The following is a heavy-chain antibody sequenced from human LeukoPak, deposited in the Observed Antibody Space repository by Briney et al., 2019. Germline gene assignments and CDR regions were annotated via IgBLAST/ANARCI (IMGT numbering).Heavy chain of an antibody. V-gene: IGHV4-4*07. CDR3: ARDRVRYFDWLSGAPWFDP. CDR2: IYTSGST. Sequence: SETLSLTCTVSGGSISSYYWSWIRQPAGKGLEWIGRIYTSGSTNYNPSLKSRVTMSVDTSKNQFSLKLSSVTAADTAVYYCARDRVRYFDWLSGAPWFDPWGQGTLVTVSS. CDR1: GGSISSYY. D-gene: IGHD3-9*01. J-gene: IGHJ5*02.